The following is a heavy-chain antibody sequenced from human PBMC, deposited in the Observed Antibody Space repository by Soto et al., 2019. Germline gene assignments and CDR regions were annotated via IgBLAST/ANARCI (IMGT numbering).Heavy chain of an antibody. J-gene: IGHJ4*02. D-gene: IGHD6-13*01. Sequence: EVQLLESGGGLVQPGGSLRLSCAASGFTFSSYAMSWVRQAPGKGLEWVSAISGSGGSTYYADSVKGRFTISRDNSKNTMYLQMNSLRAEDTAVYYCATSLNLHSSSWFPLWVGFDYWGQGTLVTVSS. V-gene: IGHV3-23*01. CDR3: ATSLNLHSSSWFPLWVGFDY. CDR2: ISGSGGST. CDR1: GFTFSSYA.